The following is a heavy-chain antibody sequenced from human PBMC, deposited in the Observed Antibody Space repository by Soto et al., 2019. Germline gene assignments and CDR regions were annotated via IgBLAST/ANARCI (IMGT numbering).Heavy chain of an antibody. V-gene: IGHV1-8*01. D-gene: IGHD3-3*01. Sequence: ASVKVSCKASGYTFTGYDINWVRQATGQGLEWMGWMNPNSCNTGYAQKFQGRVTMTRNTSISTAYMELSSLRSEDTAVYYCASRVEYYEFGSGYYYYFDYWGQGTLVTGSS. J-gene: IGHJ4*02. CDR3: ASRVEYYEFGSGYYYYFDY. CDR1: GYTFTGYD. CDR2: MNPNSCNT.